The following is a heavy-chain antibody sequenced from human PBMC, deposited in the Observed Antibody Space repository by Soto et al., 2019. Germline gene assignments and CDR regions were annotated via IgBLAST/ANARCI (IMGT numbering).Heavy chain of an antibody. CDR1: GYTFTSYG. D-gene: IGHD3-16*02. V-gene: IGHV1-18*01. J-gene: IGHJ3*02. CDR3: ARAILYDYVWGSYLGAFDI. CDR2: ISAYNGNT. Sequence: QVQLVQSGAEVKKPGASVKVSCKASGYTFTSYGISWVRQAPGQGLEWMGWISAYNGNTNYAQKLQGRVTMTTDTSTRTAYMELRSLRSDDTAVYYCARAILYDYVWGSYLGAFDIWGQGTMVTVSS.